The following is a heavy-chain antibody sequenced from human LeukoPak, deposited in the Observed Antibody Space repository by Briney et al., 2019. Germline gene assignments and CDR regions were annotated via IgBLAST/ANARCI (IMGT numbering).Heavy chain of an antibody. D-gene: IGHD1-20*01. CDR3: ARDKGGSITGYRYYYYGMDV. Sequence: ASVKVSCKASGYTFTSYYMHWMRQAPGQGLEWMGIINPSGGSTSYAQKFQGRVTMTRDTSTSTVYMELSSLRSEDTAVYYCARDKGGSITGYRYYYYGMDVWGLGTTVTISS. J-gene: IGHJ6*02. V-gene: IGHV1-46*01. CDR1: GYTFTSYY. CDR2: INPSGGST.